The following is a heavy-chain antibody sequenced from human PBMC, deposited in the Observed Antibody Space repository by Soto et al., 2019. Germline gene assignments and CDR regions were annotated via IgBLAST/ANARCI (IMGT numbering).Heavy chain of an antibody. CDR1: GYSFTSYW. V-gene: IGHV5-51*01. Sequence: ESLKISCKGSGYSFTSYWIGWVRQIAGKGLEWMGIIYPGDSDTRYSPSFQGQVTISADKSISTAYLQWSSLKASDTAMYYCARRGDLGYCSSTSCPVHYGMDVWGQGTTVTVSS. CDR3: ARRGDLGYCSSTSCPVHYGMDV. CDR2: IYPGDSDT. J-gene: IGHJ6*02. D-gene: IGHD2-2*01.